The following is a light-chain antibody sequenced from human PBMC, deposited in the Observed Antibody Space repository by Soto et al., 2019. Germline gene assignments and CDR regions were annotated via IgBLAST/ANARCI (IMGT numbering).Light chain of an antibody. Sequence: EIVLTQSPGTLSLSPGARATLSCRASQSVSSSYLAWYQQKPGQAPRLLIYDASSRATGIPDRFSGSGSGTDFTLTISSLEPEDFAVYYCQQRSNWPPDFGQGTRLEIK. CDR2: DAS. V-gene: IGKV3D-20*02. CDR3: QQRSNWPPD. CDR1: QSVSSSY. J-gene: IGKJ5*01.